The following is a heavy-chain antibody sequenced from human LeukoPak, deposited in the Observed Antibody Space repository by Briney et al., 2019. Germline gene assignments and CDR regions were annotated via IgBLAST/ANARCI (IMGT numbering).Heavy chain of an antibody. D-gene: IGHD4-11*01. J-gene: IGHJ6*02. Sequence: GASVKVSCKASGYSLTTYYMHWVRQAPGQGLEWMAIINPSGGGTNYAQKFQGRVTMTRDTPTNTVYMELSSLRTEDTAVYYCARAAYSNYVGYYYGMDVWGQGTTVTVSS. CDR1: GYSLTTYY. CDR3: ARAAYSNYVGYYYGMDV. V-gene: IGHV1-46*01. CDR2: INPSGGGT.